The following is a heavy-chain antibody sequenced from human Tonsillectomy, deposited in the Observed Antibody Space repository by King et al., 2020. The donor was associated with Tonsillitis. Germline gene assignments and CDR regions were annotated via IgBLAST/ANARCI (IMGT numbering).Heavy chain of an antibody. D-gene: IGHD6-19*01. CDR2: ISYDGNEK. CDR1: GFTFSSYA. Sequence: VQLVESGGGVVQPGRSLKLSCAASGFTFSSYAMHWVRQAPGKGLEWVAVISYDGNEKYYADSVKGRFTISRDNSKNTLYLQVNSLRAEDTAVYSCAGDGQLDYWGQGTLVTVSS. CDR3: AGDGQLDY. V-gene: IGHV3-30*01. J-gene: IGHJ4*02.